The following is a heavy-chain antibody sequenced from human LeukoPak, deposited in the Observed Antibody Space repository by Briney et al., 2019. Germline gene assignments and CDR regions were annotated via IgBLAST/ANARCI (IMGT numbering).Heavy chain of an antibody. CDR3: ARDPLRGYGSIR. V-gene: IGHV1-46*01. CDR1: GYTFTSYY. J-gene: IGHJ4*02. CDR2: INPSGGST. Sequence: ASVKVSCKASGYTFTSYYMHWVRQAPGQGLEWMGIINPSGGSTSYAQKFQGRVTMTRDTSISAAYMELSRLRSDDTAVYYCARDPLRGYGSIRWGQGTLVTVSS. D-gene: IGHD3-10*01.